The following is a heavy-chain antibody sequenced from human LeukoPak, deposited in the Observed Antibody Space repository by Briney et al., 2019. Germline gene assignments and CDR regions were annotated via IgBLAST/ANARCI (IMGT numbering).Heavy chain of an antibody. J-gene: IGHJ5*02. CDR1: GYTFTSYG. Sequence: ASVKVSCKASGYTFTSYGISWVRQAPGQGLEWMGIINPSGGSTSYAQKFQGRVTMTRDMSTSTVYMELSSLRSEDTAVYYCARPVYSSGWGYWFDPWGQGTLVTVSS. D-gene: IGHD6-19*01. V-gene: IGHV1-46*01. CDR3: ARPVYSSGWGYWFDP. CDR2: INPSGGST.